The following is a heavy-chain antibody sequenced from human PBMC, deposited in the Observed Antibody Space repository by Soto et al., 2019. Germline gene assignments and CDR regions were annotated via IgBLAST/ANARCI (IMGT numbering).Heavy chain of an antibody. D-gene: IGHD1-26*01. J-gene: IGHJ4*02. CDR1: GFPLWSYG. Sequence: GGSLRLSCVGPGFPLWSYGMHGVRQAPGKGLEWVAGIWYDGINKHYADSVKGRFTISRDNSGNTVYLQMSSLRAEDTAVYYCARDDRLVGTTYRSYCFDHWGQGPLVTVSS. CDR2: IWYDGINK. V-gene: IGHV3-33*01. CDR3: ARDDRLVGTTYRSYCFDH.